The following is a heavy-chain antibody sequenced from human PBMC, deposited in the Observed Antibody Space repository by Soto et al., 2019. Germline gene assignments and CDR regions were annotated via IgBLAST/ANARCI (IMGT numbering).Heavy chain of an antibody. D-gene: IGHD5-18*01. J-gene: IGHJ2*01. V-gene: IGHV3-11*03. CDR2: ISSSSSYT. CDR3: ASGDTAMVIGYFDL. Sequence: GGSLRLSCAASGFTLSDYYMSWIRQSPGKGLEWVSYISSSSSYTNYADSVKGRFTISRDNAKNSLYLQMNSLRAEDTAVYYCASGDTAMVIGYFDLWGRGTLVTVSS. CDR1: GFTLSDYY.